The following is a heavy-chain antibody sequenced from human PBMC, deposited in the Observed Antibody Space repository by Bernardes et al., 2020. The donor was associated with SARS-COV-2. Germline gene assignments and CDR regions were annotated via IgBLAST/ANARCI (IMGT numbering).Heavy chain of an antibody. V-gene: IGHV3-7*01. Sequence: SLRLSCAASGFTFSSYWMSWVRQAPGKGLEWVANIKQDGSEKYYVDSVKGRFTISRDNAKNSLYLQMNSLRAEDTAVYYCARDFTDYDFWSGYYTWYYYYYGMDVWGQGTTVTVSS. D-gene: IGHD3-3*01. J-gene: IGHJ6*02. CDR3: ARDFTDYDFWSGYYTWYYYYYGMDV. CDR2: IKQDGSEK. CDR1: GFTFSSYW.